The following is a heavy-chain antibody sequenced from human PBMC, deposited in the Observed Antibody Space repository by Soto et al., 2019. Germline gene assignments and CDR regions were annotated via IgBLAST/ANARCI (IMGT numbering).Heavy chain of an antibody. CDR2: ISGSGGST. CDR3: ARDKGYCSGGSCYVSGWFDP. J-gene: IGHJ5*02. CDR1: GFTFSSYA. D-gene: IGHD2-15*01. V-gene: IGHV3-23*01. Sequence: PGGSLRLSCAASGFTFSSYAMSWVRQAPGKGLEWVSAISGSGGSTYYADSVKGRFTISRDNSKNTLYLQMNSLRDEDTAVYYCARDKGYCSGGSCYVSGWFDPWGQGTLVTVSS.